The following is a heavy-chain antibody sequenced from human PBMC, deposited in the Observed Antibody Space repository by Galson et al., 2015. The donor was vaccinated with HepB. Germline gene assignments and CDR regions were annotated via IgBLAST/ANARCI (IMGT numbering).Heavy chain of an antibody. CDR3: AKDGDSHYAFDI. CDR2: ISGSGGST. D-gene: IGHD3-22*01. Sequence: SLRLSCAASGFTFSSYAMSWVRQAPGKGLEWVSAISGSGGSTYYADSVKGRFTISRDNSKNTLYLQMNSLRAEDTAVYYCAKDGDSHYAFDIWGQGTMVTVPS. CDR1: GFTFSSYA. V-gene: IGHV3-23*01. J-gene: IGHJ3*02.